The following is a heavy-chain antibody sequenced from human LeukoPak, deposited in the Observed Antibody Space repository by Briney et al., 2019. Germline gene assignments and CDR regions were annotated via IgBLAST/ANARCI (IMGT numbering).Heavy chain of an antibody. Sequence: SETLSLTCTVSGGSIGSYYWSWIRQPPGKGLEWIGYIYYSGSTNYNPSLKSRVTISVDTSKNQFSLKLSSVTAADTAVYYCARHAVQQLVNRSGSYYYYGMDVWGQGTTVTVSS. D-gene: IGHD6-6*01. CDR1: GGSIGSYY. CDR3: ARHAVQQLVNRSGSYYYYGMDV. V-gene: IGHV4-59*08. J-gene: IGHJ6*02. CDR2: IYYSGST.